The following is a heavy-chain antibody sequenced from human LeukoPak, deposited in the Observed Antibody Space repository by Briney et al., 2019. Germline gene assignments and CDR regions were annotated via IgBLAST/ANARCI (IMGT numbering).Heavy chain of an antibody. CDR1: GGSISSYY. Sequence: SETLSLICTVSGGSISSYYWSWIRQPPGKGLEWIGYIYYSGSTNYNPSLKSRVTISVDTSKNQFSLKLSSVTAADTAVYYCARSKRGSQLVRRHFDYWGQGTLVTVSS. J-gene: IGHJ4*02. CDR3: ARSKRGSQLVRRHFDY. V-gene: IGHV4-59*12. D-gene: IGHD6-13*01. CDR2: IYYSGST.